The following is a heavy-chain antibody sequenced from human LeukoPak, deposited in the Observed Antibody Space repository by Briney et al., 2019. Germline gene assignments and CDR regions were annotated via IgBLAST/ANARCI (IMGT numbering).Heavy chain of an antibody. V-gene: IGHV3-13*01. CDR1: RFTFSSYD. CDR3: ARGPPNYDSSGYYFLDY. D-gene: IGHD3-22*01. Sequence: PGGSLRLSCAASRFTFSSYDMHWVRQATGKGLEWVSAIGTAGDTYHPGSVKGRFTISRENAKNSLYLQMNSLRAGDTAVYYCARGPPNYDSSGYYFLDYWGQGTLVTVSS. J-gene: IGHJ4*02. CDR2: IGTAGDT.